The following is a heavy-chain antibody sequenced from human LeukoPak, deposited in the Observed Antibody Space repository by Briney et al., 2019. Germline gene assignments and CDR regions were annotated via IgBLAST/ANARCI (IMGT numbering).Heavy chain of an antibody. CDR2: ISSSSSYI. D-gene: IGHD2-2*01. CDR3: ARDDGVVPAAKGDAFDI. CDR1: GFTFSSYS. Sequence: GGSLRLSCAASGFTFSSYSMNWVRQVPGNGLEWVSSISSSSSYIYYADSVKGRFTISRDNAKISLYLQMNSLRAEDTAVYYCARDDGVVPAAKGDAFDIWGQGTMVTVSS. J-gene: IGHJ3*02. V-gene: IGHV3-21*01.